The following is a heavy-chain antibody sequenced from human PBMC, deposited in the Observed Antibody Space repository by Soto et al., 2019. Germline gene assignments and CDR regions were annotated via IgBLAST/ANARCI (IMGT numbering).Heavy chain of an antibody. CDR1: GFTFSDYY. J-gene: IGHJ6*03. CDR3: ARELYYYYYMDV. CDR2: ISSSGSTI. V-gene: IGHV3-11*01. Sequence: QVQLVESGGGLVKPGGSLRLSCAASGFTFSDYYMSWIRQAPGKGLEWVSYISSSGSTIYYADSVKGRFTIARDNAKNSMYLQMIRLRGEYTAVYYCARELYYYYYMDVWGKGTAVTVSS.